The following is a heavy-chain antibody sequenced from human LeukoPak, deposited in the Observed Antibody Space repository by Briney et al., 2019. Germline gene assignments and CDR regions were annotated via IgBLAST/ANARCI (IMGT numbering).Heavy chain of an antibody. J-gene: IGHJ6*02. CDR2: IKSRTDGGTT. Sequence: GGSLRLSCAASGFTFSNAWMSWVRQAPGKGLEWVGRIKSRTDGGTTDYAAPGKGRFTISRDDSKDTLYLQINSLKTEDTAVYYCTTGSDCSSPSCYVMRYYYYGMDVWGQGTTVTVSS. D-gene: IGHD2-2*01. CDR3: TTGSDCSSPSCYVMRYYYYGMDV. V-gene: IGHV3-15*01. CDR1: GFTFSNAW.